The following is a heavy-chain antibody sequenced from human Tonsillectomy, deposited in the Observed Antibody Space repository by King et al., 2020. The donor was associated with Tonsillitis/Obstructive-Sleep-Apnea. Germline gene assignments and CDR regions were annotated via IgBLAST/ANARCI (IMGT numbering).Heavy chain of an antibody. CDR3: ARIESSSWYLDY. D-gene: IGHD6-13*01. CDR1: GFSLSTSGMC. J-gene: IGHJ4*02. CDR2: XDXDDXK. V-gene: IGHV2-70*11. Sequence: VTLKESGPALVKPTQTLTLTCTFSGFSLSTSGMCVSWIRQPPGKALEWLARXDXDDXKYYSTSLKTRLTISKDXSKNQVVLTMTNMDPVDTATYYCARIESSSWYLDYWGQGTLVTVSS.